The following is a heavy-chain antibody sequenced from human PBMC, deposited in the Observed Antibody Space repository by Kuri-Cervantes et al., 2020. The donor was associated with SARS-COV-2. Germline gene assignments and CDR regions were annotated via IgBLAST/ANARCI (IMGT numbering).Heavy chain of an antibody. Sequence: GESLKISCAASGFTFSSYWMSWVRQAPGKGLEWVATISFSGKSKYYADSVEGRFTISRDDSENTVTLQMSGLRPEDTAIYYCAKDSEAKISSWSPYFNWFDPWGQGTLVTVSS. CDR3: AKDSEAKISSWSPYFNWFDP. CDR1: GFTFSSYW. CDR2: ISFSGKSK. J-gene: IGHJ5*02. V-gene: IGHV3-30*18. D-gene: IGHD2-2*01.